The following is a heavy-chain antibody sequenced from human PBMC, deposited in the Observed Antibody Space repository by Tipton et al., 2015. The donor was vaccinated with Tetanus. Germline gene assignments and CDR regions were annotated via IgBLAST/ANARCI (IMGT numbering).Heavy chain of an antibody. Sequence: GLVKPSETLSLTCAVSRGSRSANYWGWIRQPPGKGLEWIGSVYNSGGTYYNPSLKSRVTISVDTSKNQFSLKLSSVTAADTAVYYCARIYDFWSGYYSDHWGQGTLVTVSS. J-gene: IGHJ4*02. CDR3: ARIYDFWSGYYSDH. D-gene: IGHD3-3*01. V-gene: IGHV4-59*05. CDR2: VYNSGGT. CDR1: RGSRSANY.